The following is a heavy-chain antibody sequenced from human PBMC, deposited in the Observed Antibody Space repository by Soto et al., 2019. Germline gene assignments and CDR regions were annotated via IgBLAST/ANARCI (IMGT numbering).Heavy chain of an antibody. CDR2: ISGSGGTT. CDR3: AKIEVRGVIINFFDY. D-gene: IGHD3-10*01. J-gene: IGHJ4*02. CDR1: GFTFSSYG. V-gene: IGHV3-23*01. Sequence: GGSLRLSCAASGFTFSSYGMSWVRRAPGKGLEWVSDISGSGGTTYYADSVKGRFTISRDNSKNTLYLPMNSLRAEDTAVYYCAKIEVRGVIINFFDYWGQGTLVTVSS.